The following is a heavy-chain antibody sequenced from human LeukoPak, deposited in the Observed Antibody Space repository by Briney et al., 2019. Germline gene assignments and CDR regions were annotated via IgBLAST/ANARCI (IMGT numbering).Heavy chain of an antibody. D-gene: IGHD2-15*01. CDR1: GYTFTSYD. Sequence: ASVKVSCKASGYTFTSYDINWVRQATGQGLEWMGWMNPNSGNTGYAQKFQGRVTITRNTSISTAYMELSSLRSEDTAVYYCAREAGYCSGGSCYAGGWFDPWGQGTLVTVSS. J-gene: IGHJ5*02. V-gene: IGHV1-8*03. CDR3: AREAGYCSGGSCYAGGWFDP. CDR2: MNPNSGNT.